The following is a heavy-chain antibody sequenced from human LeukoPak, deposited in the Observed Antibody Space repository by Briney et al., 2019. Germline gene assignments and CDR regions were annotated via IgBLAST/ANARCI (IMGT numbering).Heavy chain of an antibody. J-gene: IGHJ6*03. CDR1: GFTFSDYY. CDR2: ISSSGSTI. V-gene: IGHV3-11*04. CDR3: ARDGDHNYYYYMDV. D-gene: IGHD7-27*01. Sequence: PGGSLRPSCAASGFTFSDYYMSWIRQAPGKGLEWVSYISSSGSTIYYADSVKGRFTISRDNAKNSLYLQMNSLRAEDTAVYYCARDGDHNYYYYMDVWGKGTTVTVSS.